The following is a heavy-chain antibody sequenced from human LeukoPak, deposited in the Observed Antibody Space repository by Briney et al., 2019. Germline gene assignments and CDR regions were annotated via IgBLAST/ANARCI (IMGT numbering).Heavy chain of an antibody. V-gene: IGHV1-69*01. CDR3: ATSPSWFGEFYYYGMDV. J-gene: IGHJ6*02. CDR1: GGTFSSYA. CDR2: IIPIFGTA. D-gene: IGHD3-10*01. Sequence: SVKVSCKASGGTFSSYAISWVRQAPGQGLEWMGGIIPIFGTANYAQKFQGRVTITADESTSTAYMELSSLRSEDTAVYYCATSPSWFGEFYYYGMDVWGQGTTVTVSS.